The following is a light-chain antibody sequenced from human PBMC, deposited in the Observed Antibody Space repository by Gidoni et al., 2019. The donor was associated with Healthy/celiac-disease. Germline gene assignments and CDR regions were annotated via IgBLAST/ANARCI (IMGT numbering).Light chain of an antibody. CDR3: PHRRT. V-gene: IGKV3-20*01. CDR1: QSVSSSY. CDR2: GAS. J-gene: IGKJ1*01. Sequence: EIVLTQSPGTLPLSQGERATLSCMASQSVSSSYLTWYQQKPGQAPKLLIYGASSRATGIPDRFSGSGSVTDFTLTISRLEPEDFAVYYCPHRRTFXQXTKVEIK.